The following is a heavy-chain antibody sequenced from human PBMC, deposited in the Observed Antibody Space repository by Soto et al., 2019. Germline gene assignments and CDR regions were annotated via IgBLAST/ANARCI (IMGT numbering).Heavy chain of an antibody. Sequence: SETLSLTCTVSGGSVSSGSYYWSWIRQPPGKGLEWIGYIYYSGSTNYNPSLKSRVTISVDTSKNQFSLKLSSVTAADTAVYYCAREGGMSGSYDEDFDAFDIWGQGTMVTVSS. J-gene: IGHJ3*02. CDR3: AREGGMSGSYDEDFDAFDI. D-gene: IGHD5-18*01. V-gene: IGHV4-61*01. CDR2: IYYSGST. CDR1: GGSVSSGSYY.